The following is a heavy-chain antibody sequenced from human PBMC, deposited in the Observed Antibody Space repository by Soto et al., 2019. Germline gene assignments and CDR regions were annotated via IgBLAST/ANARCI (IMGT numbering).Heavy chain of an antibody. V-gene: IGHV3-23*01. CDR3: AASRSYCSGGSCYSNFAEYFQH. J-gene: IGHJ1*01. CDR1: GFTFSSYA. Sequence: EVQLLESGGGLVQPGGSLRLSCAASGFTFSSYAMSWVRQAPGKGLEWVSAISGSGGSTYYADSVKGRFTISRDNSKNTLYLQMNSLRAEDTAVYYCAASRSYCSGGSCYSNFAEYFQHWGQGTLVTVSS. CDR2: ISGSGGST. D-gene: IGHD2-15*01.